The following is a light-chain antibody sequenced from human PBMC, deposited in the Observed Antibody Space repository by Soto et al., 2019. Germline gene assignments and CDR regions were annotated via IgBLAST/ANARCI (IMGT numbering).Light chain of an antibody. V-gene: IGKV3-15*01. CDR3: QQYNNWPWT. Sequence: EIVMPQSPATLSVSPGGSSTLSCRASQSVSSNLAWYQQKPGQAPRLLIYGASTRATGIPARFSGSGSGTEFTLTISSLQSEDFAVYYCQQYNNWPWTVGQGTKVDIK. CDR2: GAS. J-gene: IGKJ1*01. CDR1: QSVSSN.